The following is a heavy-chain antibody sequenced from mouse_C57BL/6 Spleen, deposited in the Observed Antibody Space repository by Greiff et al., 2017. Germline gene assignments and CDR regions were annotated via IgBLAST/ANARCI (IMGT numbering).Heavy chain of an antibody. Sequence: QVHVKQSGAELVRPGASVTLSCKASGYTFTDYEMHWVKQTPVHGLEWIGAIDPETGGTAYNQKFKGKAILTADKSSSTAYMELRSLTSEDSAVYYCTRRRTTGDYFDYWGQGTTLTVSS. CDR2: IDPETGGT. CDR3: TRRRTTGDYFDY. V-gene: IGHV1-15*01. J-gene: IGHJ2*01. CDR1: GYTFTDYE.